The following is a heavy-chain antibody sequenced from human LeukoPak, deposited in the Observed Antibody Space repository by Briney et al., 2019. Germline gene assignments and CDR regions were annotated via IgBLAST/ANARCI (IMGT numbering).Heavy chain of an antibody. Sequence: SVKVSCKASGGTFSSYAISWVRQAPGQGLEWMGRIIPILGIANYAQKFQGRVTITADKSTSTAYMELSSLRSEDTAVYYCARDRKFDSGYDPWGQETLVTVSS. D-gene: IGHD5-12*01. V-gene: IGHV1-69*04. CDR2: IIPILGIA. J-gene: IGHJ5*02. CDR3: ARDRKFDSGYDP. CDR1: GGTFSSYA.